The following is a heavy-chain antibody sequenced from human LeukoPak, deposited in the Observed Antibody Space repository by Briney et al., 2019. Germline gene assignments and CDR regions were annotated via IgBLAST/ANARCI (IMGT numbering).Heavy chain of an antibody. V-gene: IGHV3-48*03. CDR2: ISSSGSRI. CDR3: ASETESSSSDAFDI. CDR1: GFTFSSYE. D-gene: IGHD6-6*01. J-gene: IGHJ3*02. Sequence: PGGSLRLSCAASGFTFSSYEMSWVRQAPGKGLEWVSYISSSGSRISYADSVKGRLTISRDNAKNSLYLQMNSLRAEDTAIYYCASETESSSSDAFDIWGQGTMVTVSS.